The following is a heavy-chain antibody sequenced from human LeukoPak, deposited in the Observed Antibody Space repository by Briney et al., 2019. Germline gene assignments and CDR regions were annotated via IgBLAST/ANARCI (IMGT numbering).Heavy chain of an antibody. CDR3: ARDTMYSGSYLYFDY. CDR1: GYTFTSYG. D-gene: IGHD1-26*01. Sequence: ASVKVSCKASGYTFTSYGISWVRQAPGQGLEWMGWISAYNGNIKYAQKFQGRVTMTTDTSTSTAYMELRSLRSDDTAVYYCARDTMYSGSYLYFDYWGQGTLVTISS. V-gene: IGHV1-18*01. J-gene: IGHJ4*02. CDR2: ISAYNGNI.